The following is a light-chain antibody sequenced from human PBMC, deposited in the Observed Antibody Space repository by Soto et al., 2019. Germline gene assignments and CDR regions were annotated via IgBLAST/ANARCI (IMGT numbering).Light chain of an antibody. CDR3: QQYGSSPWT. J-gene: IGKJ1*01. CDR1: QSVSSSY. Sequence: EIVLTQSPGTLSLSPGERATLSCRASQSVSSSYLSWYQQKPGPAPRLLIYGSSSRATGIPARFSGSGSGTDVTLTISRLEPEDFAVYYCQQYGSSPWTFGQGTKVEIK. CDR2: GSS. V-gene: IGKV3-20*01.